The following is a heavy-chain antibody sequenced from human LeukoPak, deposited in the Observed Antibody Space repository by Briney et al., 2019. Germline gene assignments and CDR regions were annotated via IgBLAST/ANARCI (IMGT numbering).Heavy chain of an antibody. CDR3: AKLRYTLTAGAFDI. CDR2: IRGSGGST. V-gene: IGHV3-23*01. CDR1: GFTFSSYA. J-gene: IGHJ3*02. Sequence: GGSRRLSCAASGFTFSSYAMSWVRQAPGKGQEWVSAIRGSGGSTYYAYSVKGRFTISRDNSKNTLYLQMNSLSAEDTAVYYCAKLRYTLTAGAFDIWGQGTMVTVSS. D-gene: IGHD3-9*01.